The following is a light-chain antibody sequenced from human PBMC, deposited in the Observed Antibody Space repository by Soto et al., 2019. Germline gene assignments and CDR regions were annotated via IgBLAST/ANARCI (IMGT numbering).Light chain of an antibody. CDR2: EGS. CDR1: SSDVGSYNL. J-gene: IGLJ3*02. CDR3: SSYAGSSTLDWV. Sequence: QSALTQPASVSGSPGQSITISCTGTSSDVGSYNLVSWYQQHPGKAPKLLIYEGSKRPSGVSNRFSGSKSGNTASLTISGLQAEDEADYYCSSYAGSSTLDWVFGGGTKLTVL. V-gene: IGLV2-23*01.